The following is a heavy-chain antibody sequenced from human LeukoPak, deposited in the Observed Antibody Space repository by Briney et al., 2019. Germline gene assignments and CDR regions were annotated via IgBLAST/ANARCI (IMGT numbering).Heavy chain of an antibody. CDR1: GFTFSSFA. J-gene: IGHJ4*02. D-gene: IGHD6-19*01. Sequence: GGSLRLSCAASGFTFSSFAMNWVRQAPGKGLEWVSTISGTGDSTNYADSVKGRFTISRDNSKNTLSLQLNSLRAEDTAVYYCAKDYSSGRYDYWGQGTLVTVSS. CDR2: ISGTGDST. V-gene: IGHV3-23*01. CDR3: AKDYSSGRYDY.